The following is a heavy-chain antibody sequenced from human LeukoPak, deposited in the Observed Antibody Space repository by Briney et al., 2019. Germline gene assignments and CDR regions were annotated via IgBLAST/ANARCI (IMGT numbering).Heavy chain of an antibody. Sequence: SVKVSCKASGYTFTSYGISWVRQAPGQGLEWMGGIIPILNTSNYVQNFQGRVTMTADKSTSTAYIELNRLRFEDTAMYYCARDLGGIAAAVRWFDPWGQGTLVTVSS. D-gene: IGHD6-13*01. CDR3: ARDLGGIAAAVRWFDP. CDR1: GYTFTSYG. V-gene: IGHV1-69*06. J-gene: IGHJ5*02. CDR2: IIPILNTS.